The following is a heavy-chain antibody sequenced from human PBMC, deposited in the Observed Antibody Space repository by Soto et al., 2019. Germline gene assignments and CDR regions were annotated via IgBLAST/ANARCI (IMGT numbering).Heavy chain of an antibody. D-gene: IGHD2-15*01. V-gene: IGHV3-66*01. Sequence: EVQLVESGGGLVQPGGSLRLSCAASGFTVSSKYMSWVRQAPGKGLEWVSLIQSGGSTYYAGSVKGRFTISRDNSENTLFLQMSRLRVEDTAVYCCTGDDVRGSGGRCYGVPMDVGGIGTTVTVSA. CDR3: TGDDVRGSGGRCYGVPMDV. CDR2: IQSGGST. J-gene: IGHJ6*04. CDR1: GFTVSSKY.